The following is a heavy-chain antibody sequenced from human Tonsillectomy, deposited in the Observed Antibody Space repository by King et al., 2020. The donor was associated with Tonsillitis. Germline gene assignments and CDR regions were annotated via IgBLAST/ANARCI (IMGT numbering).Heavy chain of an antibody. D-gene: IGHD6-19*01. Sequence: VQLVESGGGFIQPGGSLRLSCAASGFTFSSYEMNWVRQAPGKGLEWVSYISTSGSTIYSTDSVKGRFTISRDNAKSSLYLQMNSLRVEDTAVYYCARVPASGWYADYWGQGTLVTVSS. CDR1: GFTFSSYE. CDR2: ISTSGSTI. V-gene: IGHV3-48*03. CDR3: ARVPASGWYADY. J-gene: IGHJ4*02.